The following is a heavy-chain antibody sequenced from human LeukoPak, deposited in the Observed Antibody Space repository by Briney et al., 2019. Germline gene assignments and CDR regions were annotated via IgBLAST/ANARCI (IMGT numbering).Heavy chain of an antibody. D-gene: IGHD3-22*01. CDR2: ISSSSSYI. J-gene: IGHJ4*02. Sequence: PGGFLRLSCAASGFTFSSYSMNWVRQAPGKGLEWVSSISSSSSYIYYADSVKGRFTISRDNAKDSLYLQMNSLRAEDTAVYYCARDSYDSSGYFANPPINYWGQGTLVTVSS. CDR3: ARDSYDSSGYFANPPINY. V-gene: IGHV3-21*01. CDR1: GFTFSSYS.